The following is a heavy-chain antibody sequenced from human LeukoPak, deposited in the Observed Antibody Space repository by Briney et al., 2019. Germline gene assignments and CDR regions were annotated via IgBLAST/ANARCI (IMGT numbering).Heavy chain of an antibody. V-gene: IGHV3-21*01. J-gene: IGHJ3*02. CDR3: ARDSIAAAGGDAFDI. CDR1: GFTFSSYS. D-gene: IGHD6-13*01. Sequence: GGSLRLSCAASGFTFSSYSMNWVRQAPGKGLEWDSSISSSSSYIYYADSVKGRFTISRDNAKNSLYLQMNSLRAEDTAVYYCARDSIAAAGGDAFDIWGQGTMVTVSS. CDR2: ISSSSSYI.